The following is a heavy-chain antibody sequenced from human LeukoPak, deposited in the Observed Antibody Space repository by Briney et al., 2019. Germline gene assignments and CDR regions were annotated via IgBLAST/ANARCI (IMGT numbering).Heavy chain of an antibody. V-gene: IGHV1-18*01. D-gene: IGHD2-2*01. CDR1: GGTFSSYA. CDR2: ISAYNGNT. J-gene: IGHJ5*02. CDR3: ARGLGSTSDNWFDP. Sequence: ASVKVSCKASGGTFSSYAISWVRQAPGRGLEWMGWISAYNGNTNYAQKLQGRVTMTTDTSTSTAYMELRSLRSDDTAVYYCARGLGSTSDNWFDPWGQGTLVTVSS.